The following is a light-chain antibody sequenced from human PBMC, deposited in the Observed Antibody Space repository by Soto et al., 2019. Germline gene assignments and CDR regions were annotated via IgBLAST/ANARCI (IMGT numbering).Light chain of an antibody. CDR1: QSVSSY. V-gene: IGKV3-11*01. Sequence: EIVLTQSPATLSLSPGERATLSCRASQSVSSYLAWYQQKPGQAPRLLIYDASNRATGIPARFSASGSGTDFTLTISSLEPKDFAVYYCQQRSNGPPGFPFGPATKVEIK. J-gene: IGKJ3*01. CDR2: DAS. CDR3: QQRSNGPPGFP.